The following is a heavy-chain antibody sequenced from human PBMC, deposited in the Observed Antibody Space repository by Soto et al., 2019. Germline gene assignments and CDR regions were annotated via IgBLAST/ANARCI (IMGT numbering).Heavy chain of an antibody. D-gene: IGHD2-2*01. CDR2: INPNSGGT. Sequence: ASVKVSCKASGYTFTGYYMHWLRQAPGQGLEWMGWINPNSGGTNYAQKFQGWVTMPRDTSISTAYMELSRLRSDDTAVYYCARDLLYSSVVPAAPNTPLYYYYGMDVWGQGTTVTVSS. V-gene: IGHV1-2*04. CDR1: GYTFTGYY. J-gene: IGHJ6*02. CDR3: ARDLLYSSVVPAAPNTPLYYYYGMDV.